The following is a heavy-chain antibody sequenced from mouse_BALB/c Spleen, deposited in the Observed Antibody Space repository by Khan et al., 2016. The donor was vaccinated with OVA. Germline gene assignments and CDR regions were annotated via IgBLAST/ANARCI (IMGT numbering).Heavy chain of an antibody. Sequence: QIQLVQSGSELKKPGETVKISCKASGYTLTNYGMNWVKQAPGKGLKWMGWINTYTGEATYADDFKGRFAFSLETSASTAYLQINNLKNEDTATYFCSRANGNYWFAYWGEGTLVTVSA. CDR3: SRANGNYWFAY. CDR2: INTYTGEA. CDR1: GYTLTNYG. V-gene: IGHV9-3-1*01. J-gene: IGHJ3*01. D-gene: IGHD2-1*01.